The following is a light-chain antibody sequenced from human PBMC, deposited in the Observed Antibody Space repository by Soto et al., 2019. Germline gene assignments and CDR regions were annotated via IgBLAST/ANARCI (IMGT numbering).Light chain of an antibody. Sequence: EIVMTQSTAILSVSPGERATLSCRASQSVSSNLAWYQQKPGQAPRLLMYGASTRATGIPDRFSGSGSGTEFTLTISSLQSEDFAVYYCQQHNNWPPWTFGQGTKVEIK. CDR3: QQHNNWPPWT. CDR1: QSVSSN. CDR2: GAS. J-gene: IGKJ1*01. V-gene: IGKV3-15*01.